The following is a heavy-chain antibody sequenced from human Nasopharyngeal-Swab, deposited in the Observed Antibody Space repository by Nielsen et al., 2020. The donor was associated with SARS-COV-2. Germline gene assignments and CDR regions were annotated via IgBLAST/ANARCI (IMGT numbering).Heavy chain of an antibody. Sequence: GGSRRLSCAASGFIFHNFAMTWVRQAPGKGLEWVSALSASGVNTYYADSVKGRFTISTDNSKNTLYLQMSSLRAEDTAVYYCVTGDIVATGDYYYGMDVWGQGTTVTVSS. CDR1: GFIFHNFA. D-gene: IGHD5-12*01. J-gene: IGHJ6*02. CDR2: LSASGVNT. CDR3: VTGDIVATGDYYYGMDV. V-gene: IGHV3-23*01.